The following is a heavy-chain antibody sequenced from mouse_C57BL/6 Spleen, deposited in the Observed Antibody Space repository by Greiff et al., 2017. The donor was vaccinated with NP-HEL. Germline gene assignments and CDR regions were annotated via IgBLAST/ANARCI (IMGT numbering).Heavy chain of an antibody. CDR2: INPSNGGT. CDR1: GYTFTSYW. CDR3: AVYGSSYYYAMDY. D-gene: IGHD1-1*01. V-gene: IGHV1-53*01. Sequence: QVQLQQPGTELVKPGASVKLSCKASGYTFTSYWMHWVKQRPGQGLEWIGNINPSNGGTNYNEKFKSKATLTVDKSSSTAYMQLSSLTSEDSAVYYRAVYGSSYYYAMDYWGQGTSVTVSS. J-gene: IGHJ4*01.